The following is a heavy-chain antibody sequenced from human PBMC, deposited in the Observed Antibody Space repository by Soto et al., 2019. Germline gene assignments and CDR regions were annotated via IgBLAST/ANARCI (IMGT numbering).Heavy chain of an antibody. V-gene: IGHV4-31*03. D-gene: IGHD6-13*01. CDR1: GGSISSGGYY. Sequence: PSETLSLTCTVSGGSISSGGYYWSWILQHPGKGLEWIGYIYYSGSTYYNPSLKSRVTISVDTSKNQFSLKLSSVTAADTAVYYCARDRIAAAGPYYFDYWGQGTLVTVSS. CDR2: IYYSGST. CDR3: ARDRIAAAGPYYFDY. J-gene: IGHJ4*02.